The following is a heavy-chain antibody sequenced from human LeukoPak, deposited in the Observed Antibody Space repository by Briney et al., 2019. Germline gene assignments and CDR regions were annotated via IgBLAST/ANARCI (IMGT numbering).Heavy chain of an antibody. CDR2: MPYDGSNK. CDR1: GFTFSTYG. CDR3: AKDRHSSGWYGGGDY. D-gene: IGHD6-19*01. J-gene: IGHJ4*02. V-gene: IGHV3-30*02. Sequence: GGSLRLSCAASGFTFSTYGMHWVRQAPGKGLEWVAFMPYDGSNKYYVDSVKGRFTISRDNSKNTLYLQMSSLRAEDTAVYYCAKDRHSSGWYGGGDYWGRGTLVTVSS.